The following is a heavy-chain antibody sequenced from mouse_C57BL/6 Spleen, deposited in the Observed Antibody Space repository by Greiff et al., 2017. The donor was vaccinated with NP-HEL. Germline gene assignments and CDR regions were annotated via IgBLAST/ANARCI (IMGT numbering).Heavy chain of an antibody. J-gene: IGHJ1*03. CDR3: ARKAGYDGSSSYFDV. CDR2: ISSGSSTI. D-gene: IGHD1-1*01. V-gene: IGHV5-17*01. CDR1: GFTFSDYG. Sequence: EVMLVESGGGLVKPGGSLKLSCAASGFTFSDYGMHWVRQAPEKGLEWVAYISSGSSTIYYADPVQGRFTISRANAKNTLFLQMTSLRSEDTAMYYCARKAGYDGSSSYFDVWGTGTTVTVSS.